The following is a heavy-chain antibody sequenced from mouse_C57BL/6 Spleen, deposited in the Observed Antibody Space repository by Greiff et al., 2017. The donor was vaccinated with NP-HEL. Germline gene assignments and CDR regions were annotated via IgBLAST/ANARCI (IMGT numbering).Heavy chain of an antibody. J-gene: IGHJ2*01. V-gene: IGHV3-6*01. CDR3: ARITTVNDY. Sequence: EVQLQQSGPGLVKPSPSLSLTCSVTGYSITSGYYWNWIRQFPGNKLEWMGYISYDGSNNYNPSLKNRISITRDTSKNQFFLKLNSVTTEDTATYYCARITTVNDYWGQGTTLTVSS. CDR1: GYSITSGYY. CDR2: ISYDGSN. D-gene: IGHD1-1*01.